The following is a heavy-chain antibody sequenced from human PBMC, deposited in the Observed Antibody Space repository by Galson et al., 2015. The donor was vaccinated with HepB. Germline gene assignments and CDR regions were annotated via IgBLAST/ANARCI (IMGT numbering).Heavy chain of an antibody. CDR1: GGTFNTHS. V-gene: IGHV1-69*06. J-gene: IGHJ4*02. D-gene: IGHD7-27*01. Sequence: SVKVSCKASGGTFNTHSLIWVRQAPGQGLECMGRINPIFGTPNYAQRFQGRVTITADKSTTTAYMELYSLRSEDTAMYYCATEMPTNTGVYDSWGQGTLVTVSS. CDR2: INPIFGTP. CDR3: ATEMPTNTGVYDS.